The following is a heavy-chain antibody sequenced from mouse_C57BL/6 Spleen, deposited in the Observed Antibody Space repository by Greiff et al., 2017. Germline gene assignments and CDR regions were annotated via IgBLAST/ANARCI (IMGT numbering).Heavy chain of an antibody. V-gene: IGHV1-69*01. CDR3: ARWDGNWFAY. D-gene: IGHD2-1*01. CDR2: IDPSDSYT. J-gene: IGHJ3*01. Sequence: QVQLKQSGAELVMPGASVKLSCKASGYTFTSYWMHWVKQRPGQGLEWIGEIDPSDSYTNYNQKFKGKSTLTVDKSSSTAYMQLSSLTSEDSAVYYCARWDGNWFAYWGQGTLVTVSA. CDR1: GYTFTSYW.